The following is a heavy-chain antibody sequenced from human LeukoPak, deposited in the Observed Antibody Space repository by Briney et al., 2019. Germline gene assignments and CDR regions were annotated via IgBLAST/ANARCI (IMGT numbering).Heavy chain of an antibody. J-gene: IGHJ4*02. CDR3: ASTYRYCSGGSCSYYFDY. CDR2: IYYSGSA. D-gene: IGHD2-15*01. CDR1: GGSISSHY. V-gene: IGHV4-59*11. Sequence: SETLSLTCTVSGGSISSHYWSWIRQPPGKGLEWIGYIYYSGSANYNPPLKSRVTISGDTSKNQFSLKLSSVTAADSAVYYCASTYRYCSGGSCSYYFDYWGQGTLVTVSS.